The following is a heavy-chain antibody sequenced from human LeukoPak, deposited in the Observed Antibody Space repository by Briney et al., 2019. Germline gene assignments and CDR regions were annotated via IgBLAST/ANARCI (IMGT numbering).Heavy chain of an antibody. V-gene: IGHV4-38-2*01. CDR2: IYHSGST. J-gene: IGHJ4*02. CDR1: GYSISSGYY. D-gene: IGHD3-22*01. CDR3: ARQEGLGSGYYL. Sequence: SETLSLTCAVSGYSISSGYYWGWIRQPPGKGLEWIGSIYHSGSTYYNPSLKRRVTISVDTSTNQFSLKLSSVTAADTAVYYCARQEGLGSGYYLWGQGTLVTVSS.